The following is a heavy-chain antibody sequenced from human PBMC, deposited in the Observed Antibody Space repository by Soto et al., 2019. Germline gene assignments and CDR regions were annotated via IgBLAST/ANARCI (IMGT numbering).Heavy chain of an antibody. Sequence: SETLSLTCTVSGGSISSSSYCWGWIRQPPGKGLEWIGSIYYSGSTYYNPSLKSRVTISVDTSKNQFSLKLSSVTAADTAVYYCARIVGGVNWFDPWGQGTLVTVSA. CDR2: IYYSGST. V-gene: IGHV4-39*01. CDR3: ARIVGGVNWFDP. CDR1: GGSISSSSYC. J-gene: IGHJ5*02. D-gene: IGHD3-16*02.